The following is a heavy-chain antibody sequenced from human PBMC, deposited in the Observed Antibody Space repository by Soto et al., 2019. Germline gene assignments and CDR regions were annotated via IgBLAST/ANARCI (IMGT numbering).Heavy chain of an antibody. Sequence: GGSLRLSCTASGFTFGDYAMSWLRQAPGKGLEWVGLIRSMSYRGTTEYAASVKGRFTISRDDSESIAYLQMNSLRAEDTAVYYCARESEDLTSNFDYWGQGTLVTVSS. CDR2: IRSMSYRGTT. V-gene: IGHV3-49*03. J-gene: IGHJ4*02. CDR3: ARESEDLTSNFDY. CDR1: GFTFGDYA.